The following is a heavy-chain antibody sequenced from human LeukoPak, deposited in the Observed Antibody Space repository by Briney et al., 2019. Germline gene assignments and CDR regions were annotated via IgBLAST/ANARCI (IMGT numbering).Heavy chain of an antibody. CDR3: ARDTDYDFWSGLGRGYYYYGMDV. D-gene: IGHD3-3*01. V-gene: IGHV4-4*07. J-gene: IGHJ6*02. CDR1: ARSISSYY. Sequence: SETLSLTCTISARSISSYYWSWIRQPAGKGLEWIGRIYTSGSTNYNPSLKSRVTMSVDTYKNQFSLKLSSVTAADPAVYYCARDTDYDFWSGLGRGYYYYGMDVWGQGTTVTVSS. CDR2: IYTSGST.